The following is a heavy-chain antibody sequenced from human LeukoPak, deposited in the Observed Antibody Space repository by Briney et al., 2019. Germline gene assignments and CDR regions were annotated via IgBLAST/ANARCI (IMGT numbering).Heavy chain of an antibody. V-gene: IGHV4-39*07. CDR3: ARQLLWFGELRDWFDP. J-gene: IGHJ5*02. D-gene: IGHD3-10*01. Sequence: SETLSLTCTVSGGSISSRPYYWGWVRQPPGKGLEWIGTISYSGTTYYNPSLKSRVTISLDTSKNQFSLKLSSVTAADTAVYYCARQLLWFGELRDWFDPWGQGTLVTVSS. CDR1: GGSISSRPYY. CDR2: ISYSGTT.